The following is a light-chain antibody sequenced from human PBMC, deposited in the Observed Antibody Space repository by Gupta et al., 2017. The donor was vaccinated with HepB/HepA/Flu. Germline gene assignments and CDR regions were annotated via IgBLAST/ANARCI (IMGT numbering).Light chain of an antibody. CDR3: AAWDDSLNGWV. Sequence: QSVLTQPPSASGTPGRRVTISCSGGSSNIESNTVDWYQQVPGTAPKLLIYGNNQRPSGVPDRFSGSKSGTSASLSVXGXQSDDEXYYYCAAWDDSLNGWVFGGGTKLTVL. V-gene: IGLV1-44*01. CDR2: GNN. CDR1: SSNIESNT. J-gene: IGLJ3*02.